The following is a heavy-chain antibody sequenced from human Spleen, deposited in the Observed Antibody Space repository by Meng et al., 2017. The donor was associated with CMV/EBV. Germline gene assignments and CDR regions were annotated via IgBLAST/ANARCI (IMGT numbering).Heavy chain of an antibody. CDR3: ARVQGPYGMDV. CDR2: ISRSGSSI. J-gene: IGHJ6*02. V-gene: IGHV3-48*03. Sequence: GESLKISCAASGFAFHTYEMNWVRQAPERGLEWVAYISRSGSSIYYADSLKGRFTISRDNAKNSLYLQMNSLRAEDTAVYYCARVQGPYGMDVWGQGTTVTVSS. CDR1: GFAFHTYE.